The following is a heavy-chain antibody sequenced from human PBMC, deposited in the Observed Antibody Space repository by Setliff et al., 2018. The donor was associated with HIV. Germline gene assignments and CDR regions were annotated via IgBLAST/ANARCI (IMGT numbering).Heavy chain of an antibody. J-gene: IGHJ6*02. D-gene: IGHD3-10*01. V-gene: IGHV3-30*04. CDR3: ARDQLAMVRRNGMDV. Sequence: TGGSLRLSCAASGFTFSDHAIHWVRQAPGEGLEWVAVISYDGTNKYLADSLKGRFTVSRDNSKNTLYVQMNSLRVEDTAVYYCARDQLAMVRRNGMDVWGQETTVTVSS. CDR2: ISYDGTNK. CDR1: GFTFSDHA.